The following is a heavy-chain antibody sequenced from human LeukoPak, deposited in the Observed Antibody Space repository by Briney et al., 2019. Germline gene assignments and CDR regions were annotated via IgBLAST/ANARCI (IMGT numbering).Heavy chain of an antibody. J-gene: IGHJ4*02. Sequence: GGSLRLSCAASGFTFSSYEMNWVRQAPGKGLEWVSYISSSGSTIYYADSVKGRFTISRDNAKNSLYLQMNSLRAEDTAVYYCVRDRKVTAMFDYWGQGTLVTVSS. CDR2: ISSSGSTI. D-gene: IGHD2-21*02. CDR1: GFTFSSYE. V-gene: IGHV3-48*03. CDR3: VRDRKVTAMFDY.